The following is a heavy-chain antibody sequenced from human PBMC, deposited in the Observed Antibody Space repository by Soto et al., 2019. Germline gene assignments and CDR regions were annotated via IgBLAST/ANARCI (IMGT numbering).Heavy chain of an antibody. CDR3: AKGSESLGSVAPPTPSLDRMVAPVSY. V-gene: IGHV3-23*01. D-gene: IGHD2-15*01. CDR1: GFTFSSYA. CDR2: ISGSGGST. Sequence: GGSMRLSCAASGFTFSSYAMSWVRQAPGKGLEWVSAISGSGGSTYYADSVKGRFTNSRDNSKNTLYLQMNSLRAEDTAVYYCAKGSESLGSVAPPTPSLDRMVAPVSYWGQGTLVTVSS. J-gene: IGHJ4*02.